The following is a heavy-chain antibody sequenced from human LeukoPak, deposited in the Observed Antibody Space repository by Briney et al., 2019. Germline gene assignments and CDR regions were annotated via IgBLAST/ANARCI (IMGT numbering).Heavy chain of an antibody. CDR2: INHSGST. J-gene: IGHJ5*02. Sequence: SETLSLTCGVYGGSFSGYYWSWIRQPPGKGLEWIGEINHSGSTNYNPSLKSRVTISVDTSKNQFSLKLSSVIAADTAVYYCGIAAAGKGTYWFDPWGQGTLVTVSS. V-gene: IGHV4-34*01. D-gene: IGHD6-13*01. CDR3: GIAAAGKGTYWFDP. CDR1: GGSFSGYY.